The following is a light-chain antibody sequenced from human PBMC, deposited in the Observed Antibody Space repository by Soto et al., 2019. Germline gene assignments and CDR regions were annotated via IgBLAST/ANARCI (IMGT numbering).Light chain of an antibody. J-gene: IGKJ1*01. V-gene: IGKV3D-15*01. CDR1: QSVSSN. CDR3: QHRSNWPWT. Sequence: EIVMTQSPATLSVSPGERATLSCWASQSVSSNLAWYQQKPGQAPRLLIYDVSTRATGIPTRFSGSGSGTEFTLTISSLQSEDSAVYYCQHRSNWPWTFGQGTKV. CDR2: DVS.